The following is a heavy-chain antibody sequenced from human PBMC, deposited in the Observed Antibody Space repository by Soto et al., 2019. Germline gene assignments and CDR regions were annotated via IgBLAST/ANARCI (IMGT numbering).Heavy chain of an antibody. CDR1: SGSVTGSNW. D-gene: IGHD6-19*01. Sequence: QVQLQESGPGLVKPSGTLSLTCAVSSGSVTGSNWWRWVRQPPGKGLKWIGEIYHSGSTNYNPSLKRRVTISGDKPKNVFALELSSVTAADTAMYYCAGGAVAGTSPAYWGQGTLVTVSS. J-gene: IGHJ4*02. CDR2: IYHSGST. CDR3: AGGAVAGTSPAY. V-gene: IGHV4-4*02.